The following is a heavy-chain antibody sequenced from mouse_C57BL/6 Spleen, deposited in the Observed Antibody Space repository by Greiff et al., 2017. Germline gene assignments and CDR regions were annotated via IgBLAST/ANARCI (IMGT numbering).Heavy chain of an antibody. J-gene: IGHJ2*01. CDR3: ARERSTMVGYFDY. CDR2: IDPNSGGT. V-gene: IGHV1-72*01. CDR1: GYTFTSYW. Sequence: VQLQQSGAELVKPGASVKLSCKASGYTFTSYWMHWVKQRPGRGLEWIGRIDPNSGGTKYNEKFKSKATLTVDKPSSTAYMQLSSLTSEDSAVYYCARERSTMVGYFDYWGQGTTLTVSS. D-gene: IGHD2-2*01.